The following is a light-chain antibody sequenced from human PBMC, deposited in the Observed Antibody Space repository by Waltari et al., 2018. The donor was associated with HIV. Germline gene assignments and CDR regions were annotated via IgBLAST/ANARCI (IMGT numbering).Light chain of an antibody. V-gene: IGLV2-14*01. J-gene: IGLJ3*02. Sequence: QSALTQPASVSGSPGQSVTISCTGTSSDVGGYNYVSWYQQHPGNAPKLIIYEVTNRPSGVSNRFSGSKSGSTASLTISGLQAEDEADYYCTSYTTSSTLGLFGGGTKVTVL. CDR2: EVT. CDR1: SSDVGGYNY. CDR3: TSYTTSSTLGL.